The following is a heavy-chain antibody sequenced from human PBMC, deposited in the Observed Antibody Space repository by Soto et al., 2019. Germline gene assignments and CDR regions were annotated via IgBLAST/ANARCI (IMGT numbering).Heavy chain of an antibody. J-gene: IGHJ4*02. CDR2: ITWNSDSL. Sequence: EVQLVESGGGLVQPGRSLRLSCAASGFVFEDYAMHWVRQAPGKGLEWVSSITWNSDSLAYTGSVKGRFTISRDNAKNSLSLEMDSLRPEDTALYYCTKSRGVAGRPLDDWGQGTLVTVSS. CDR1: GFVFEDYA. V-gene: IGHV3-9*01. D-gene: IGHD6-6*01. CDR3: TKSRGVAGRPLDD.